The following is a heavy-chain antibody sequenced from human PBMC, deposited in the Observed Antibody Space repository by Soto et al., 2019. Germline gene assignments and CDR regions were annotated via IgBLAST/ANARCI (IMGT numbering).Heavy chain of an antibody. D-gene: IGHD3-22*01. J-gene: IGHJ2*01. CDR3: ARMSYFYDKWYFVL. CDR1: GASINNNDYY. CDR2: VYYSGTT. Sequence: SETLSLTCTVSGASINNNDYYWSWIRQTPGKGLEWIGNVYYSGTTDYIPSLKIRFSFSIEKSQNHLTLKLNSLTAADTAIYYCARMSYFYDKWYFVLWGRGTLVTVS. V-gene: IGHV4-30-4*01.